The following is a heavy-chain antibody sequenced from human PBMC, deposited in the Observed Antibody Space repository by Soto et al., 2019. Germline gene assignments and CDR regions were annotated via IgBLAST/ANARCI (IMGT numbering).Heavy chain of an antibody. D-gene: IGHD6-6*01. CDR1: GYTLTELS. V-gene: IGHV1-24*01. CDR3: ATDRMYSSSRWFDP. J-gene: IGHJ5*02. Sequence: GASVKVSCKVSGYTLTELSMHWVRQAPGKGLEWMGGFDPEDGETIYAQKFQGRVTMTEDTSTDTAYMELSSLRSEDTAVYYCATDRMYSSSRWFDPWGQGTLVTVSS. CDR2: FDPEDGET.